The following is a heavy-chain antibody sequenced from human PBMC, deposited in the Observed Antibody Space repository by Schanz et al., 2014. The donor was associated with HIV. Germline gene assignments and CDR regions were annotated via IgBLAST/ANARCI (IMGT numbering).Heavy chain of an antibody. V-gene: IGHV1-69*06. Sequence: QVQLVQSGAAVKMPGSSVKVSCKASGGTFSSSAISWVRQAPGQGLEWMGGIIPIFDTTNYAQKFQGRVTITADKSTSTVYMDLSSLRSEDTAVYYCARTYTGDWSTGADWGQGTLVTVSS. CDR3: ARTYTGDWSTGAD. CDR2: IIPIFDTT. D-gene: IGHD2-21*02. J-gene: IGHJ4*02. CDR1: GGTFSSSA.